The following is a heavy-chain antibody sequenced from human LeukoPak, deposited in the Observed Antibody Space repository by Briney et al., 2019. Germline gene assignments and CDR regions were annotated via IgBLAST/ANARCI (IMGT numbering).Heavy chain of an antibody. D-gene: IGHD6-6*01. CDR3: ARYSSSSPEGWLDP. J-gene: IGHJ5*02. V-gene: IGHV4-59*01. Sequence: PSETLSLTCSVSGDSLSTYYWNWIRQPPGQGLEWIGYIYYNESTNYNPPLKSRVTISVDTSKNQFSLTLRDTTAADRAVYYCARYSSSSPEGWLDPWGQGTLVTVSS. CDR2: IYYNEST. CDR1: GDSLSTYY.